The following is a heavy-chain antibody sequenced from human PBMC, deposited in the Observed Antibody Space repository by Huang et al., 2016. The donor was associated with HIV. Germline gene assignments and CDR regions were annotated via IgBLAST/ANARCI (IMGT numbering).Heavy chain of an antibody. CDR1: GGSIRSSDYH. V-gene: IGHV4-39*01. J-gene: IGHJ6*03. D-gene: IGHD3-10*01. Sequence: QLLLQESGPGLVKPSEALALTCAVSGGSIRSSDYHWGWIRQPPGKGLEWIGSSYYKGSTHYSPSLKRRVTISVDTSKNLYFLNLTSMTAADTAVYYCARHREGPVAYYSGWGSHLNYMDVWGRGRTVVVSS. CDR3: ARHREGPVAYYSGWGSHLNYMDV. CDR2: SYYKGST.